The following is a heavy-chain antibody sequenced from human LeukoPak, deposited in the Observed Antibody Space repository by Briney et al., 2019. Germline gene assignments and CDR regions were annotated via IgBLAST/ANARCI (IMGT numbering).Heavy chain of an antibody. CDR2: ISAYNGNT. V-gene: IGHV1-18*01. J-gene: IGHJ5*02. Sequence: GASVKVSCKASGYTFTSYGISWVRQAPGQGLEWMGWISAYNGNTNYAQKLQGRVAMTTDTSTSTAYMELRSLRSDDTAVYYCARLYYDILTGYSNWFDPWGQGTLVTVSS. CDR1: GYTFTSYG. CDR3: ARLYYDILTGYSNWFDP. D-gene: IGHD3-9*01.